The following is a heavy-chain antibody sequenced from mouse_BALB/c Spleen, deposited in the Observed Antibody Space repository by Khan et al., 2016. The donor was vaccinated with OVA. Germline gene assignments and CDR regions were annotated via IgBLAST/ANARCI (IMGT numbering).Heavy chain of an antibody. CDR1: GFSLSRYS. Sequence: QVQLQQSGPGLVAPSQSLSITCTVSGFSLSRYSVYWVRQPPGKGLEWLGMIWGDGSTDFNSTLKSRLSISKDNSKSQAFLKMNSLQTDDTAMYSCVRNHYGGGYWYFDVWGAGTTVTVSS. D-gene: IGHD1-1*01. V-gene: IGHV2-6-4*01. CDR2: IWGDGST. CDR3: VRNHYGGGYWYFDV. J-gene: IGHJ1*01.